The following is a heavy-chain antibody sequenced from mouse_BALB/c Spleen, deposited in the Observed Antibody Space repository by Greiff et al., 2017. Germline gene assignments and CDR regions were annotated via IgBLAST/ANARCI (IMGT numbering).Heavy chain of an antibody. Sequence: EVQVVESGGGLVKPGGSLKLSCAASGFTFSSYAMSWVRQTPEKRLEWVASISSGGSTYYPDSVKGRFTISRDNARNILYLQMSSLRSEDTAMYYCARGGDGNYPWFAYWGQGTLVTVSA. CDR2: ISSGGST. CDR3: ARGGDGNYPWFAY. V-gene: IGHV5-6-5*01. CDR1: GFTFSSYA. J-gene: IGHJ3*01. D-gene: IGHD2-1*01.